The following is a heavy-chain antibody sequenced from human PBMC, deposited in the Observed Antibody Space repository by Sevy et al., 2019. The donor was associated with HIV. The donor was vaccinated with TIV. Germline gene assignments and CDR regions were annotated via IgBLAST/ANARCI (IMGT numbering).Heavy chain of an antibody. Sequence: GGSLRLSCAGSGFTFSSYDMHWVRQAPGKGLEWVAVTSHDGKYNNYADSVKVRFTISRDNFKNTLYLQMNGLGVEDTVVYFFARLFACGGDCYYLDYWGQGALVTVSS. CDR1: GFTFSSYD. D-gene: IGHD2-21*02. V-gene: IGHV3-30*04. J-gene: IGHJ4*02. CDR3: ARLFACGGDCYYLDY. CDR2: TSHDGKYN.